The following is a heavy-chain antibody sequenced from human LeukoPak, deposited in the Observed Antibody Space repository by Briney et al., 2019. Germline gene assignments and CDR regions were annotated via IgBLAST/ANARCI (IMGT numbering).Heavy chain of an antibody. J-gene: IGHJ5*02. D-gene: IGHD6-13*01. CDR3: ARVFLRSAAGTAGWFDP. CDR1: GYTFTGYY. CDR2: INPNSGGT. Sequence: ASVKVSCKASGYTFTGYYMHWVRQAPGQGLERMGWINPNSGGTNYAQKFQGRVTMTRDTSISTAYMELSRLRSDDTAVYYCARVFLRSAAGTAGWFDPWGQGTLVTVSS. V-gene: IGHV1-2*02.